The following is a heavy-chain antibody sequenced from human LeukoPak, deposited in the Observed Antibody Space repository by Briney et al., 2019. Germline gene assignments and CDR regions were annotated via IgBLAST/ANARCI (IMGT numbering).Heavy chain of an antibody. Sequence: SETLSLTCTVSGGSISSYYWSWIRQPPGKGLEWIGYIYYSGSTNYNPSLKSRVTISVDTSKNQFPLKLSSVTAADTAVFYCARLTGIGGGFDYWGQGTLVTVSS. D-gene: IGHD1-14*01. V-gene: IGHV4-59*01. J-gene: IGHJ4*02. CDR3: ARLTGIGGGFDY. CDR1: GGSISSYY. CDR2: IYYSGST.